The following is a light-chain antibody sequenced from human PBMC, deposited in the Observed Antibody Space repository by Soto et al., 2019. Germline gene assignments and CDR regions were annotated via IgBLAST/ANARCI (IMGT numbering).Light chain of an antibody. CDR3: SSYTSSSVV. J-gene: IGLJ2*01. CDR1: SSDVGGYNY. CDR2: DVS. Sequence: QSVLTKPASVSGSPGQSITISCTGTSSDVGGYNYVSWYQQHPGKAPKLMIYDVSNRPSGVSNRFSGSKSGNTASLTISGLQDEDEADYCFSSYTSSSVVFGGGTKLTVL. V-gene: IGLV2-14*01.